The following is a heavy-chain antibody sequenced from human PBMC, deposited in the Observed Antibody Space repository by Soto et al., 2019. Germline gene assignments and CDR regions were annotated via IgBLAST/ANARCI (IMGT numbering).Heavy chain of an antibody. CDR2: ISAYNGNT. J-gene: IGHJ6*02. CDR1: GYTFTSYG. D-gene: IGHD3-16*02. Sequence: QVQLVQSGAEVKKPGASVKVSCKASGYTFTSYGLSWVRQAPGQGLEWMGWISAYNGNTNYAQKLQGRVTMTTDTSTSTAYMELRSLRSDDTAVYYCARDYDYVWGSYRHAGMDVWGQGTTVTVSS. V-gene: IGHV1-18*01. CDR3: ARDYDYVWGSYRHAGMDV.